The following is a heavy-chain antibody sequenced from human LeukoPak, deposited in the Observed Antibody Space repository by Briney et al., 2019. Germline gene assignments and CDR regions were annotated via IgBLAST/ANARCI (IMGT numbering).Heavy chain of an antibody. Sequence: SGTLSLTCAVYGGSFSGYYWSWIRQPPGKGLEWIGEINHSGSTNYNPSLKSRVTISVDTSKNQFSLKLSSVTAADTAVYYCARGHDFWSGYPDYWGQGTLVTVSS. V-gene: IGHV4-34*01. CDR1: GGSFSGYY. CDR3: ARGHDFWSGYPDY. J-gene: IGHJ4*02. D-gene: IGHD3-3*01. CDR2: INHSGST.